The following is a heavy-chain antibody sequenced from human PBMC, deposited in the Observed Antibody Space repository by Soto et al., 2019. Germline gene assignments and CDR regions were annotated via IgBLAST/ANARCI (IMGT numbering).Heavy chain of an antibody. CDR3: ARAQEAVAGTGVDFDY. Sequence: SQTLSLTCAISGDSVSSNSAAWNWIRQSPSRGLEWLGRTYYRSKWYNDYAVSVKSRITINPDTSKNQFSLQLNSVTPEDTAVYYCARAQEAVAGTGVDFDYWGQGTLVTVSS. V-gene: IGHV6-1*01. CDR2: TYYRSKWYN. CDR1: GDSVSSNSAA. J-gene: IGHJ4*02. D-gene: IGHD6-19*01.